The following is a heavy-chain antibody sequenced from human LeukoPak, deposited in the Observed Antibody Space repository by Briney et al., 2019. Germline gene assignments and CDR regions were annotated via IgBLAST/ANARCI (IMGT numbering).Heavy chain of an antibody. J-gene: IGHJ4*02. Sequence: GGSLRLSCAASGFTFSIYEMNWVRQAPGKGLEWLSHISTSGNTIHYANSVEGRFTISRDDAKNSLYLQMNSLRAEDTAVYYCAKDLPTRLRYYFDYWGQGTLVTVSS. V-gene: IGHV3-48*03. CDR1: GFTFSIYE. D-gene: IGHD4-11*01. CDR3: AKDLPTRLRYYFDY. CDR2: ISTSGNTI.